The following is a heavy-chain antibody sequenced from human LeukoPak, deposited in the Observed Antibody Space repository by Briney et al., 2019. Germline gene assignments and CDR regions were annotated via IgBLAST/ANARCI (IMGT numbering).Heavy chain of an antibody. CDR3: ARDRDYSNYHKYGMDV. V-gene: IGHV3-30-3*01. D-gene: IGHD4-11*01. Sequence: GGSLRLSCAASGFTFSSYAIHWVRQAPGKGLEWVAVISYDGSNKYYADSVKGRFTISRDNSKNTLYLQMNSLRAEDTAVYYCARDRDYSNYHKYGMDVWGQGTTVTVSS. CDR2: ISYDGSNK. J-gene: IGHJ6*02. CDR1: GFTFSSYA.